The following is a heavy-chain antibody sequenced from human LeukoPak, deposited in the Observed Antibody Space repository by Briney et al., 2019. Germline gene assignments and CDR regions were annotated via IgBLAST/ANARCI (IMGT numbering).Heavy chain of an antibody. D-gene: IGHD2-15*01. Sequence: GGSLRLSCAASGFTVSSNYMSWVRQAPGKGLEWVSVIYSDGSTYYADSVKGRFTISRDNSKNTLYLQMNSLRAEDTAVYYCASTLVCSGGSCYSDYWGQGTLVTVSS. V-gene: IGHV3-53*01. J-gene: IGHJ4*02. CDR2: IYSDGST. CDR1: GFTVSSNY. CDR3: ASTLVCSGGSCYSDY.